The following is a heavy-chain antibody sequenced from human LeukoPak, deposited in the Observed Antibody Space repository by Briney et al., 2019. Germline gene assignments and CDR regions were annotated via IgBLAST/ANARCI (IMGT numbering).Heavy chain of an antibody. CDR2: FGGGGGSA. CDR3: ARQGRDWLRDYYYYMDV. CDR1: GFTFSNYG. D-gene: IGHD3-9*01. V-gene: IGHV3-23*01. Sequence: GGTLRLSCTASGFTFSNYGMNWVRRAPGKGLEWVSSFGGGGGSAYYADSVKGRFTISRDNSTNTLYLQMNSLRAEDTAVYYCARQGRDWLRDYYYYMDVWGKGTTVTISS. J-gene: IGHJ6*03.